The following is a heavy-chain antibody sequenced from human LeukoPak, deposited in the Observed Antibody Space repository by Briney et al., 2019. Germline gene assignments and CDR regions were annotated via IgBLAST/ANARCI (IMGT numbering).Heavy chain of an antibody. CDR3: ARERNVAVVTAFDV. Sequence: PGGSLRLSCAASGFTFSSYAMSWVRQAPGKGLEWVANTKQDGSEKYYLDSVKGRFTISRDNAKNSLYLQMNTLRPEDTAVYYCARERNVAVVTAFDVWGQGTKVTVSS. CDR1: GFTFSSYA. D-gene: IGHD2-2*01. CDR2: TKQDGSEK. V-gene: IGHV3-7*01. J-gene: IGHJ3*01.